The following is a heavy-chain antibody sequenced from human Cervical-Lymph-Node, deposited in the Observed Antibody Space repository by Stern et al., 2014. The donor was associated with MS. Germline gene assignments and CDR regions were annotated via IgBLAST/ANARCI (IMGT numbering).Heavy chain of an antibody. D-gene: IGHD1-14*01. Sequence: VQLVESGAEVKKPGESLKISCKGSEYNFNTHWIAWVRQMPGKGLEWLGKIYHGKCDTIYNPALQGQGSISTDKSITTAYLHFSSLKASDSAMYFCARHGGPNWNHEAHNWFDPWGQGTLVTVSS. CDR3: ARHGGPNWNHEAHNWFDP. J-gene: IGHJ5*02. CDR1: EYNFNTHW. CDR2: IYHGKCDT. V-gene: IGHV5-51*03.